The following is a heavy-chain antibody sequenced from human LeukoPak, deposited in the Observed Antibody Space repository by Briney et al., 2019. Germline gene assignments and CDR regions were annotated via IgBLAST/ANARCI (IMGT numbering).Heavy chain of an antibody. CDR3: ARDRIAAAGYFDY. D-gene: IGHD6-13*01. CDR2: IYYSGST. J-gene: IGHJ4*02. V-gene: IGHV4-39*07. CDR1: GGSISSSSYY. Sequence: SETPSLTCTVSGGSISSSSYYWGWIRQPPGKGLEWIGSIYYSGSTYYNPSLKSRVTISVDTSKNQFSLKLSSVTAADTAVYYCARDRIAAAGYFDYWGQGTLVTVSS.